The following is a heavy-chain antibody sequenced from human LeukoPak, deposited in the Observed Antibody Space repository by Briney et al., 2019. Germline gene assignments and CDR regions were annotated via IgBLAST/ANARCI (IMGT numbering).Heavy chain of an antibody. CDR2: IYYSGST. Sequence: SQTLPLTCTVSGGSISSGGYYWSWIRQHPGKGLEWIGYIYYSGSTYYNPSLKSRVTISVDTSKNQFSLKLSSVTAADTAVYYCARGGILAAAGGLEFDYWGQGTLVTVSS. CDR3: ARGGILAAAGGLEFDY. CDR1: GGSISSGGYY. D-gene: IGHD6-13*01. J-gene: IGHJ4*02. V-gene: IGHV4-31*03.